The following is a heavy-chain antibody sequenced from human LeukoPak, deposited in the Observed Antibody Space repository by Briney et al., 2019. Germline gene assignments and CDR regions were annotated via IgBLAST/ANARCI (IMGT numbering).Heavy chain of an antibody. CDR2: IRSKANSYAT. J-gene: IGHJ4*02. Sequence: GGSLRLSCAASGFTFSGSTMHWVRQASGKGLEWVGRIRSKANSYATAYAASVKGRFTISRDDSKNTAYLQMNSLKTEDTAVYYCTRVLSDSSSAKFDYWGQGTLVTVSS. CDR3: TRVLSDSSSAKFDY. CDR1: GFTFSGST. V-gene: IGHV3-73*01. D-gene: IGHD6-13*01.